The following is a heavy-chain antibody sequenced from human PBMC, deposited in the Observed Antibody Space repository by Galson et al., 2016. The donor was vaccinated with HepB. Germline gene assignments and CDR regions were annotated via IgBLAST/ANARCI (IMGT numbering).Heavy chain of an antibody. V-gene: IGHV1-18*01. CDR3: ARGGYYHGLAMTLHYYGLAV. D-gene: IGHD3-3*01. Sequence: SVKVSCKASGYTFINYGITWVRQAPGQGLEWLGWISPYDEKTNYAPLVQGRFRLTTDTSATTAYMELRSLRPDDTAVYFCARGGYYHGLAMTLHYYGLAVWGQGTTVIVSS. CDR1: GYTFINYG. CDR2: ISPYDEKT. J-gene: IGHJ6*02.